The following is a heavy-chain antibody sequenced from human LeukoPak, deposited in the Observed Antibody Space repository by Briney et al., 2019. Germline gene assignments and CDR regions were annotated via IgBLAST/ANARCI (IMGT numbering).Heavy chain of an antibody. V-gene: IGHV4-59*01. CDR1: GASISSYY. CDR2: VYYTGST. CDR3: ASASYSDFGSDEYGPLQFDF. D-gene: IGHD3-3*01. J-gene: IGHJ4*02. Sequence: SETLSLTCTVSGASISSYYWTWLRQSPGKGLEGIGDVYYTGSTNYSPSLKSRVTMSVDMFNIQFSLKLRSVTAADTAVCYCASASYSDFGSDEYGPLQFDFWGQGTLVTVSS.